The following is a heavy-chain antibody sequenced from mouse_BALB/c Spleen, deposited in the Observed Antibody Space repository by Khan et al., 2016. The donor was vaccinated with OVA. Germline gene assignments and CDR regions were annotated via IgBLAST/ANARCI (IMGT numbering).Heavy chain of an antibody. CDR2: INPSTGYT. J-gene: IGHJ2*01. CDR1: GYTFTSYW. Sequence: QVRLQQSGAELAKPGASVKMSCKASGYTFTSYWMHWVKQRPGQGLEWIGYINPSTGYTEYNQKFKDKATLTADKSSSTAYMQLSSLTSEDSAVYYCARRNYGIYFDYWGQGTTLTVSS. D-gene: IGHD1-1*01. CDR3: ARRNYGIYFDY. V-gene: IGHV1-7*01.